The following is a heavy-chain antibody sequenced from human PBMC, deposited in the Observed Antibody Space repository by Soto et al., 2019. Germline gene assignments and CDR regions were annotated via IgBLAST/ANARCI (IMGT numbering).Heavy chain of an antibody. CDR2: LSYLGTT. Sequence: KTSETLSLTCTVSNDSIRSGTYYWAWIRQPPGRGLEWIGSLSYLGTTDYNPSLKSRVTISKDASKNQFSLKLTSMTAADTAVYYCATGQSDSGWNEEHFWGQGTLVTVSS. J-gene: IGHJ4*02. CDR3: ATGQSDSGWNEEHF. CDR1: NDSIRSGTYY. V-gene: IGHV4-39*01. D-gene: IGHD6-19*01.